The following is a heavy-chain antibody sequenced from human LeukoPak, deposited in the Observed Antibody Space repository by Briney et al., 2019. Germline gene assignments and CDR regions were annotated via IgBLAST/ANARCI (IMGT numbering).Heavy chain of an antibody. CDR1: GGTFSSYA. J-gene: IGHJ4*02. D-gene: IGHD5-12*01. V-gene: IGHV1-69*05. CDR3: ARERGGDRGYDLDY. CDR2: IIPIFGTA. Sequence: SVKVSCKASGGTFSSYAISWVRQAPGQGLEWMGRIIPIFGTANYAQEFQGRVTITTDESTSTAYMELSSLRSEDTAVYYCARERGGDRGYDLDYWGQGTLVTVSS.